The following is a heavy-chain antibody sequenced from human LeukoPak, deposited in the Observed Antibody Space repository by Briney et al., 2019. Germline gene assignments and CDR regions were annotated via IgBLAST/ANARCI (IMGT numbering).Heavy chain of an antibody. Sequence: SETLSLTCAVYGGSFSGYYWSWIRQPPGKGLEWIGEINHSGSTNYNPSLKSRVTISVDTSKNQFSLKLSSVTAADTAVYYCARGPGFLRYFDWLKDYWGQGTLVTVSS. V-gene: IGHV4-34*01. CDR1: GGSFSGYY. CDR2: INHSGST. CDR3: ARGPGFLRYFDWLKDY. J-gene: IGHJ4*02. D-gene: IGHD3-9*01.